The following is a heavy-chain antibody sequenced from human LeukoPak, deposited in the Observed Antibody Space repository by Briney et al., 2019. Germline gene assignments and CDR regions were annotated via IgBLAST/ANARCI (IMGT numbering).Heavy chain of an antibody. CDR1: GGTFSSYA. J-gene: IGHJ4*02. CDR3: ARGDEEGGLAYFDY. CDR2: IIPIFGTA. D-gene: IGHD3-16*01. Sequence: ASVKVSCKASGGTFSSYATSWVRQAPGQGLEWMGGIIPIFGTANYAQKFQGRVTITADESTSTAYMELSSLRSEDTAVYYCARGDEEGGLAYFDYWGQGTLVTVSS. V-gene: IGHV1-69*13.